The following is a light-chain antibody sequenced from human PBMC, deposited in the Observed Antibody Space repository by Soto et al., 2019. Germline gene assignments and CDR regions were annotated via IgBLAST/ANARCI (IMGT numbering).Light chain of an antibody. CDR2: NDN. V-gene: IGLV1-44*01. CDR3: ATWDDSLNGWV. J-gene: IGLJ3*02. Sequence: QSVPTQPPSASGTPGQRVTIPCSGSSSNIGSNAVNWYQQLPGTAPKLLIYNDNQRPSGVPDRFSGSKSGTSASLAISGLQSEDEADYYCATWDDSLNGWVFGGGTKLTVL. CDR1: SSNIGSNA.